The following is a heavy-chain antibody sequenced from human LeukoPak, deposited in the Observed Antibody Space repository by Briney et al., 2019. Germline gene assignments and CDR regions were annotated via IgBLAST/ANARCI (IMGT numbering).Heavy chain of an antibody. Sequence: RASVKVSCKASGYTFTSYGISWVRQAPGQGLEWMGWISAYNGNTNYAQKLQGRVTVTTDTSTSTAYMELRSLRSDDTAVYYCARVITPVIERPNWFDPWGQGTLVTVSS. V-gene: IGHV1-18*01. CDR3: ARVITPVIERPNWFDP. CDR1: GYTFTSYG. CDR2: ISAYNGNT. J-gene: IGHJ5*02. D-gene: IGHD1-1*01.